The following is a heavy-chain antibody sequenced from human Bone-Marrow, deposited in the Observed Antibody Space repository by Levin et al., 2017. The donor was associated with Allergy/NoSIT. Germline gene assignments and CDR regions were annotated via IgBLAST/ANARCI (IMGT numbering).Heavy chain of an antibody. CDR2: IYHSGST. CDR1: GGSIRSGGYS. Sequence: SQTLSLTCAVSGGSIRSGGYSWRWIRQPPGKGLEWIGYIYHSGSTYYNPSLKSRVTISVDRSKNQFSLKLSSVTAADTAVYYCARVTQLVRDYYMDVWGKGTTVTVSS. J-gene: IGHJ6*03. V-gene: IGHV4-30-2*01. CDR3: ARVTQLVRDYYMDV. D-gene: IGHD6-13*01.